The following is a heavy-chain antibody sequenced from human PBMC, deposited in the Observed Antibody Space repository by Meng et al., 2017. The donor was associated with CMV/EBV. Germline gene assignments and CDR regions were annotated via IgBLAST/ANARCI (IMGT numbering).Heavy chain of an antibody. V-gene: IGHV1-69*05. CDR1: GGTFSSYA. D-gene: IGHD6-6*01. CDR3: ARGIAARPDVESFQH. CDR2: IIPIFGTA. J-gene: IGHJ1*01. Sequence: SVKVSCKASGGTFSSYAISWVRQAPGQGLEWMGGIIPIFGTANYTQKFQGRVTITTDESTSTAYMELSSLRSEDTAVYYCARGIAARPDVESFQHWGQGTLVTVSS.